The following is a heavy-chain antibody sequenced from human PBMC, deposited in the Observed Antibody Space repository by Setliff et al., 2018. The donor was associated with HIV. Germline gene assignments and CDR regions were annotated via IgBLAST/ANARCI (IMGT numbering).Heavy chain of an antibody. V-gene: IGHV4-39*07. CDR1: GGSISSSSYY. CDR3: ARGADSYGSVFDY. J-gene: IGHJ4*02. Sequence: SETLSLTCTVSGGSISSSSYYWGWIRQPPGKGLEWIGEINHSGSTNYNPSLKSRVTISVDTSKNQFSLKLSSVTAADTAVYYCARGADSYGSVFDYWGQGTLVTVS. D-gene: IGHD5-18*01. CDR2: INHSGST.